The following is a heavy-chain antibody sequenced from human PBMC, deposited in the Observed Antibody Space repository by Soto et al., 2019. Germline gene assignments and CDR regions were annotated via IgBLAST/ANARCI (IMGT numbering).Heavy chain of an antibody. Sequence: GGSLRLSCAASGFTFSSYSMNWVRQAPGKGLEWVSYISSSSSTIYYADSVKGRFTISRDNAKNSLYLQMNSLRAEDTAVYYCAPEPYYYDSSGSVGDYWGQGTLVTVSS. J-gene: IGHJ4*02. CDR2: ISSSSSTI. CDR1: GFTFSSYS. CDR3: APEPYYYDSSGSVGDY. D-gene: IGHD3-22*01. V-gene: IGHV3-48*01.